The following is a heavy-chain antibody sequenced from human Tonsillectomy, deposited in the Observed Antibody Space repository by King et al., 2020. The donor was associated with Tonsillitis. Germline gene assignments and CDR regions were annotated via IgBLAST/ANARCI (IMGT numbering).Heavy chain of an antibody. V-gene: IGHV3-64D*06. D-gene: IGHD3-22*01. Sequence: DVQLVESGGGLVQPGGSLRLSCSASGFTFSSYVFYWVRQAPGKGLECVSAISSNGGSTYYADSVKGRFTISRDNSKNTLYLQMSSLRAEDTAVFYCVKDSGSGSPYYFDYWGQGTLVTVSS. J-gene: IGHJ4*02. CDR2: ISSNGGST. CDR3: VKDSGSGSPYYFDY. CDR1: GFTFSSYV.